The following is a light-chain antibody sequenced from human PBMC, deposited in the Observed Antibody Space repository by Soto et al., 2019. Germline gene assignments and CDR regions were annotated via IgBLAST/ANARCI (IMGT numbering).Light chain of an antibody. Sequence: QSVLTQPRSVSGSPGQSVTISCTGTSSDVGGYNYVSWYQQYPGKVPKLMIYDVNKRPSGVPDRFSGSKSGNTASLTISGLQAEDEADDYCCSYAAGYTSGAFGAGTKLTVL. CDR3: CSYAAGYTSGA. J-gene: IGLJ2*01. CDR2: DVN. CDR1: SSDVGGYNY. V-gene: IGLV2-11*01.